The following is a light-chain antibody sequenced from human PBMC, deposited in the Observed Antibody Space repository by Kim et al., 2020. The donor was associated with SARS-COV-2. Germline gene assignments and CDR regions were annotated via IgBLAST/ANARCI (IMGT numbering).Light chain of an antibody. J-gene: IGLJ1*01. CDR2: SDR. CDR1: HIGSKS. V-gene: IGLV3-21*04. Sequence: SYELTQPPSVSLAPGQTATLTCAGDHIGSKSVHWYQQMPGQAPVVVIFSDRDRPPGIPARFSGSNSDNTATLTISGVEAGDEADYYCQVWDSSSDHVVFG. CDR3: QVWDSSSDHVV.